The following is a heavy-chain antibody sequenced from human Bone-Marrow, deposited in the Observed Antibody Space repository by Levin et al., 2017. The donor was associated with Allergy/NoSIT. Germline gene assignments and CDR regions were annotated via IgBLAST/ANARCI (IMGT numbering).Heavy chain of an antibody. CDR3: AKRLSTGMTDRFDR. J-gene: IGHJ5*02. D-gene: IGHD1-1*01. V-gene: IGHV3-23*01. CDR2: ISASGDDT. CDR1: GFTSSSYG. Sequence: AGGSLRLSCAASGFTSSSYGMSWVRQAPGKGLECVSSISASGDDTYYADSVKGRFTISRDNSKNTLFLQMNSLRAEDTALYYCAKRLSTGMTDRFDRWGQGTLVTVSS.